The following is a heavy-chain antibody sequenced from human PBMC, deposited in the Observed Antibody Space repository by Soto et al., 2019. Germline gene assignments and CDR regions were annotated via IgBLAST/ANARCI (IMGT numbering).Heavy chain of an antibody. J-gene: IGHJ4*02. Sequence: QVQLQESGPGLVKPSETLSLTCTVSGGSISIYYWSCIRQPPGKGLEWIGYIYYIGSPNYNPSLKRRVTISVDTSKNQFSLKLSSVTAADTAVYYCARGRQWELLDSWGQGTLVTVSS. CDR1: GGSISIYY. D-gene: IGHD1-26*01. V-gene: IGHV4-59*01. CDR2: IYYIGSP. CDR3: ARGRQWELLDS.